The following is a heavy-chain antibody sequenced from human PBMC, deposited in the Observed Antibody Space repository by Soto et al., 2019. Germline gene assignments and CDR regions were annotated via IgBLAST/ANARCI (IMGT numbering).Heavy chain of an antibody. D-gene: IGHD6-13*01. CDR3: ARESSSSCHDY. Sequence: QVQLVQSGAEVKKPGASVKVSCKASGYTFTSYGISWVRQAPGQGLEWMGWISAYNGNTNYAQKLQGRVTMTTDTTASTAYRALRSLRSDDTAVYYCARESSSSCHDYWGQGTLVTVSS. V-gene: IGHV1-18*01. J-gene: IGHJ4*02. CDR2: ISAYNGNT. CDR1: GYTFTSYG.